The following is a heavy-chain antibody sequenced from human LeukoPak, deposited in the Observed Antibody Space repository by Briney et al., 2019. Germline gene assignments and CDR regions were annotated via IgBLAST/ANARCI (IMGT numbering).Heavy chain of an antibody. CDR1: TFIFTNSV. J-gene: IGHJ4*02. Sequence: GGSLRLSCAARTFIFTNSVLYRVRQAPGKGLEWVSVISGSGGNTFYADSVKGRFTMSRDNSQDTLYRQMNSPRADNTTLMYSVTWRFGHLQLFDYWGQGTLVSVSS. D-gene: IGHD5-18*01. V-gene: IGHV3-23*01. CDR3: VTWRFGHLQLFDY. CDR2: ISGSGGNT.